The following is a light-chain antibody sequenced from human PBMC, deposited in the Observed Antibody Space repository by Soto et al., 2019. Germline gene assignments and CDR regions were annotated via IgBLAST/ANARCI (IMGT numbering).Light chain of an antibody. CDR2: YAS. J-gene: IGKJ1*01. CDR3: QQYNSYSPT. V-gene: IGKV3D-15*01. Sequence: IVMTHSPATLSVSPVERVTISCRSSQSVTNTLAWYQHKPGQAPRLLISYASNRATGIPARFSGSGSGTEFTLTISSLQPDDFATYYCQQYNSYSPTFGQGTKVDIK. CDR1: QSVTNT.